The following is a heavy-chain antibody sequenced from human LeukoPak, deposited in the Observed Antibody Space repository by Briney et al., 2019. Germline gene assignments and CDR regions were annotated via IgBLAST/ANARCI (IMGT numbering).Heavy chain of an antibody. J-gene: IGHJ5*02. V-gene: IGHV4-39*07. CDR2: IYYSGST. D-gene: IGHD4-17*01. CDR1: GGSVSSSSYY. Sequence: PSETLSLTCTVSGGSVSSSSYYWGWIRQPPGKGLEWIGSIYYSGSTYYNPSLKSRVTISVDTSKNQFSLKLSSVTAADTAVYYCARAQPTWSVTTSVSVDPWGQGTLVAVSS. CDR3: ARAQPTWSVTTSVSVDP.